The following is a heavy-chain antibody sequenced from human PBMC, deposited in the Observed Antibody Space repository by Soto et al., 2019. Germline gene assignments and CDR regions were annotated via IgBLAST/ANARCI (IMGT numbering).Heavy chain of an antibody. CDR3: ARAVMVRGNPWFDP. V-gene: IGHV4-4*02. CDR1: GGSISSSNW. CDR2: IYHSGST. Sequence: QVQLQESGPGLVKPSGTLSLTCAVSGGSISSSNWWSWVRQPPGKGLEWIGEIYHSGSTNYNPSPQSRVTXQVXKXTNQFPLKLSSVTAADTAVYYCARAVMVRGNPWFDPWGQGTLVTVSS. J-gene: IGHJ5*02. D-gene: IGHD3-10*01.